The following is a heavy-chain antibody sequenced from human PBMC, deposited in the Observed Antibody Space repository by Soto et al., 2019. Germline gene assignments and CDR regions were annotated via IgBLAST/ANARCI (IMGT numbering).Heavy chain of an antibody. CDR2: ISGSGGST. J-gene: IGHJ6*02. D-gene: IGHD3-9*01. CDR3: AKVSEVSALRYFDWSKTYYYGMDV. CDR1: GFTFSSYA. Sequence: GGSLRLSCAASGFTFSSYAMSRVSQAPGKGLEWVSAISGSGGSTYYADSVKGRFTISRDNSKNTLYLQMNSLRAEDTAVYYCAKVSEVSALRYFDWSKTYYYGMDVWGQGTTVTVSS. V-gene: IGHV3-23*01.